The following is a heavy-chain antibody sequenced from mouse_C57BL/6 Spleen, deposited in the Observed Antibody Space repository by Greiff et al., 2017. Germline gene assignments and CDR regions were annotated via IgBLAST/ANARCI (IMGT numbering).Heavy chain of an antibody. Sequence: VQLKQSGAELVRPGASVKLSCTASGFNIKDYYMHWVKQRPEQGLEWIGRIDPEDGDTAYAPKFQGKATMTADTSSNTAYLQLSSLTSEDTAVYYCTAGGYDGPWFAYWGQGTLGTVSA. V-gene: IGHV14-1*01. CDR2: IDPEDGDT. CDR1: GFNIKDYY. J-gene: IGHJ3*01. D-gene: IGHD2-2*01. CDR3: TAGGYDGPWFAY.